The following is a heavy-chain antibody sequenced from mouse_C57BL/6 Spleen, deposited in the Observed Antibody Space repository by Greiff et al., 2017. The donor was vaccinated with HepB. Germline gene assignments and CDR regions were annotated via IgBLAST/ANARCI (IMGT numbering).Heavy chain of an antibody. D-gene: IGHD2-4*01. CDR1: GYAFSSSW. CDR3: ARRVYDYDYFDY. V-gene: IGHV1-82*01. Sequence: VQLQQSGPELVKPGASVKISCKASGYAFSSSWMNWVKQRPGKGLEWIGRIYPGDGDTNYNGKFKGKATLTADKSSSTAYMQLSSLTSEDSAVYFCARRVYDYDYFDYWGQGTTLTVSS. J-gene: IGHJ2*01. CDR2: IYPGDGDT.